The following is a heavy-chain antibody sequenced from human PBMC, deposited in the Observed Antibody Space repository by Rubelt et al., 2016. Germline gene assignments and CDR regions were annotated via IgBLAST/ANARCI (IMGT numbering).Heavy chain of an antibody. V-gene: IGHV4-34*01. CDR2: NNHSGRT. Sequence: QVQLQQWGAGLLKPSETLSLTCAVYGGSFSGYYWSWIRQPPGKGLEWIGANNHSGRTNYNPSLKRRVTISVDTSKNQFSLKLSSVTAADTAVYYCARDSSGAVDYWGQGTLVTVSS. CDR3: ARDSSGAVDY. CDR1: GGSFSGYY. J-gene: IGHJ4*02. D-gene: IGHD7-27*01.